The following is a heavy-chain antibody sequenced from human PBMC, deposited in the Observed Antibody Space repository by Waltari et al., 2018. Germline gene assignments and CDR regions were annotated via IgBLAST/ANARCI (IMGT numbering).Heavy chain of an antibody. CDR2: NNHSGRT. J-gene: IGHJ4*02. CDR3: ARVKRGGVAVRFDY. Sequence: QVQLQQWGAGLLKPSETLSLTCAVYGGSFSGYYWSWIRQPPGKGRGWIGENNHSGRTNYNPSLKSRVTISVDTSKNQFSLKLSSVTAADTAVYYCARVKRGGVAVRFDYWGQGTLVTVSS. D-gene: IGHD3-16*01. V-gene: IGHV4-34*01. CDR1: GGSFSGYY.